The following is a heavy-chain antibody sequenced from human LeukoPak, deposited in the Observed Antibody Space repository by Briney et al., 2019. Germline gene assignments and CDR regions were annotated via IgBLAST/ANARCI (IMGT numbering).Heavy chain of an antibody. J-gene: IGHJ3*01. Sequence: PGGSLGLSCAASGFTVSSNYMSWVRQAPGKGLEWVSVIYSGVSTYYADSVKGRFTISRDNAKNSLYLQMNSLRAEDTAVYYCARELRGLMAFWGQGTMVTVSS. V-gene: IGHV3-53*01. CDR1: GFTVSSNY. CDR3: ARELRGLMAF. CDR2: IYSGVST. D-gene: IGHD5-24*01.